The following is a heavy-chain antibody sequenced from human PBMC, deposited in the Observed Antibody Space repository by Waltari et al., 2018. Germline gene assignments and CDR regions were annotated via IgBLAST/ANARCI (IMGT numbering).Heavy chain of an antibody. Sequence: QVQLEQSGAEVRNHVTSVKVSCKASGYLFINYFMHWVRQAPGQGLEWIGRINCRNGGPDYARKFQGRVTMTRDTSLNTAYLELTGLRSDDMAIYYCTLSFNVNAFNIWGPGTRVTASS. J-gene: IGHJ3*01. D-gene: IGHD2-15*01. V-gene: IGHV1-2*06. CDR3: TLSFNVNAFNI. CDR1: GYLFINYF. CDR2: INCRNGGP.